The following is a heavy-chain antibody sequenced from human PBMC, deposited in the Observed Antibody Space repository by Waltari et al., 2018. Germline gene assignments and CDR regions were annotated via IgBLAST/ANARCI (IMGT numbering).Heavy chain of an antibody. CDR1: GLTFSNFA. CDR3: ATPFYNWDDPLHS. CDR2: ISVGDDT. V-gene: IGHV3-23*01. J-gene: IGHJ4*02. D-gene: IGHD1-20*01. Sequence: EVQLLESGGGLVQPGGSVRLSCAASGLTFSNFAINWVRLGPGTGLGWVAGISVGDDTASADSVKGLFTISRDRSKRTVYLQRNGLRAKATAVYYCATPFYNWDDPLHSWGQGTLVTVSS.